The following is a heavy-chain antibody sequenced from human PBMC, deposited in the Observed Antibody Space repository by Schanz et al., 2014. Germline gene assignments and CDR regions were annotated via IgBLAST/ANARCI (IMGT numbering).Heavy chain of an antibody. V-gene: IGHV3-33*01. J-gene: IGHJ6*02. CDR3: ARVRRRIATPSTPSFRNYYYYAMDV. Sequence: QVQLVESGGRVVQPGRSLRLSCAASGFIFSSYGLHWVRQAPGKGLEWVAFIWYDGSNKYYADSVKGRFTISRDNSKNTLYLQMNSLRAEDTSVYFCARVRRRIATPSTPSFRNYYYYAMDVWGQGTTXTVSS. D-gene: IGHD6-13*01. CDR2: IWYDGSNK. CDR1: GFIFSSYG.